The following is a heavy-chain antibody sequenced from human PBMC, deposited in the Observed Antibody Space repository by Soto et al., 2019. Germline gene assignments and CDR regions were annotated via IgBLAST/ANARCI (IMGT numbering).Heavy chain of an antibody. Sequence: LRLSCAASGFTFSDYYMTWIRQAPGKGLEWVSYISSSGTGIYYADSVKGRFTISRDNAKNSLFLQMSSLRAEDTAVYYCARAYSDAFDIWGQGTMVTV. CDR3: ARAYSDAFDI. V-gene: IGHV3-11*01. CDR2: ISSSGTGI. CDR1: GFTFSDYY. D-gene: IGHD2-15*01. J-gene: IGHJ3*02.